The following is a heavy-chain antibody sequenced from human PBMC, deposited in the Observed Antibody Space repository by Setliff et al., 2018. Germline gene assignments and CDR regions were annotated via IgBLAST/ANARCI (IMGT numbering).Heavy chain of an antibody. Sequence: SETLSLTCTVSGGSVDSYYWSWIRQRPGKGLELIGYIYSGGTTDSKPSLKSRVNISVDTSKSHVSLKMTSVTAADTAVYYCAGLQGGGQDFWGQGTLVTVSS. D-gene: IGHD3-16*01. CDR1: GGSVDSYY. CDR2: IYSGGTT. V-gene: IGHV4-59*02. J-gene: IGHJ4*02. CDR3: AGLQGGGQDF.